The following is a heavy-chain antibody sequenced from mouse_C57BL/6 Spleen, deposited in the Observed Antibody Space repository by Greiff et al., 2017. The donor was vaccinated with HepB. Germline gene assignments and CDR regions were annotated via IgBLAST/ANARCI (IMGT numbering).Heavy chain of an antibody. CDR3: VRGALGRAMDY. CDR1: GFSFNTYA. Sequence: EVKLVESGGGLVQPKGSLKLSCAASGFSFNTYAMNWVRQAPGKGLEWVARIRSKSNNYATYYADSVKDRFTISRDDSESMLYLQMNNLKTEDTAMYYCVRGALGRAMDYWGQGTSVTVSS. V-gene: IGHV10-1*01. J-gene: IGHJ4*01. CDR2: IRSKSNNYAT. D-gene: IGHD4-1*01.